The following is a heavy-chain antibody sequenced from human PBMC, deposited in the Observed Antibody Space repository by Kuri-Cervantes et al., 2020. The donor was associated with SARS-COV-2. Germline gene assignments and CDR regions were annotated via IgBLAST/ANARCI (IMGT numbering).Heavy chain of an antibody. J-gene: IGHJ3*02. V-gene: IGHV3-30*02. D-gene: IGHD1-26*01. CDR3: AIRRSYYAFDI. CDR1: GFTFNIYG. Sequence: GGSLRLSCAASGFTFNIYGMHWVRQAPGKGLEWLAVIWYDGSKEYYADSVKGRFTISRDNSNNTLYLQMNSLRAEDTAVYYCAIRRSYYAFDIWGQGTMVTVSS. CDR2: IWYDGSKE.